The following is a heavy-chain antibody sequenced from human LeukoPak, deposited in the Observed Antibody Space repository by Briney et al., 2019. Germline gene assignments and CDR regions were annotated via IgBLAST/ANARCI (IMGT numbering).Heavy chain of an antibody. Sequence: ASVKVSCKVSGYTLTELSMHWVRQAPGKGLEWMGGFDPEDGETIYAQKFQGRVTMTTDTSTSTAYMELRSLRSDDTAVYYCARVVPAARHEWELQYYFDYWGQGTLVTVSS. J-gene: IGHJ4*02. CDR3: ARVVPAARHEWELQYYFDY. CDR1: GYTLTELS. D-gene: IGHD2-2*01. CDR2: FDPEDGET. V-gene: IGHV1-24*01.